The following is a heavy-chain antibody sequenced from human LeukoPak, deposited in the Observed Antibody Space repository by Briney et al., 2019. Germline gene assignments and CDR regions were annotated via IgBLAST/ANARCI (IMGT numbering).Heavy chain of an antibody. CDR1: GFTFSSYS. V-gene: IGHV3-7*01. CDR2: IKQDGSEK. J-gene: IGHJ6*03. Sequence: GGSLRLSCAASGFTFSSYSMNWVRQAPGKGLEWVANIKQDGSEKYYVDSVKGRFTISRDNAKNSLYLQMNSLRAEDTAVYYCARLGGYYYYYYYYYMDVWGKGTTVTVSS. CDR3: ARLGGYYYYYYYYYMDV. D-gene: IGHD3-22*01.